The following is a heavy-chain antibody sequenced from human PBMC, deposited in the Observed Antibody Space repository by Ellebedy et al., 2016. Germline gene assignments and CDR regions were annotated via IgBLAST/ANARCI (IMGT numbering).Heavy chain of an antibody. CDR2: INAGTGNT. V-gene: IGHV1-3*01. Sequence: ASVKVSCKASGYTFTSYAMHWVRLAPGQRLEWMGWINAGTGNTKYSQKFQGRVTITRDTAASTAYMELSSLRPEDTAVYYCARAVWDRSGYYLYGMDVWGQGTTVTVSS. CDR3: ARAVWDRSGYYLYGMDV. D-gene: IGHD3-22*01. J-gene: IGHJ6*02. CDR1: GYTFTSYA.